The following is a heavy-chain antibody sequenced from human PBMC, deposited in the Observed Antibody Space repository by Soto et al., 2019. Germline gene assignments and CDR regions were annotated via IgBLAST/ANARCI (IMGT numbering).Heavy chain of an antibody. V-gene: IGHV1-18*01. Sequence: ASVKVSCKASGYTFTSYGIIWVRQAPGQGLEWMGWISAYNGNTNYAQKLQGRVTMTTDTSTSTAYMELRSLRSDDTAVYYCARVDGYDFWSGYYYYFDYWGQGTLVTVS. CDR3: ARVDGYDFWSGYYYYFDY. CDR1: GYTFTSYG. CDR2: ISAYNGNT. J-gene: IGHJ4*02. D-gene: IGHD3-3*01.